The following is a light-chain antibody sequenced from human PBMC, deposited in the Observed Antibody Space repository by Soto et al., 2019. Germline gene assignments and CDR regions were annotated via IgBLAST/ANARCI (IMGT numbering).Light chain of an antibody. V-gene: IGKV3-20*01. CDR1: QSVPSNY. CDR2: GAS. CDR3: QQFHSSPRT. J-gene: IGKJ1*01. Sequence: EIVLTQFPGTLSLSPGERGTLSCRASQSVPSNYLAWYQQKPGQAPRLLIYGASNRATGIPDRFSGTGSGTDFTLTISRLEPGDFAVYYCQQFHSSPRTFGQGTRVEIK.